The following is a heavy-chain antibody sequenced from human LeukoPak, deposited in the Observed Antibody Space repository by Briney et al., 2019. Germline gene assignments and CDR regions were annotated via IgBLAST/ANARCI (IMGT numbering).Heavy chain of an antibody. J-gene: IGHJ5*02. CDR2: IYYSGST. CDR1: GGSISSGGYY. CDR3: ARRSMDTAMVKSWFDP. V-gene: IGHV4-31*03. Sequence: SEPLSLTCTVSGGSISSGGYYWSWIRQHPGKGLEWIGYIYYSGSTYYNPSLKSRVTISVDTSKNQFSLKLSSVTAADTAVYYCARRSMDTAMVKSWFDPWGQGTLVTVSS. D-gene: IGHD5-18*01.